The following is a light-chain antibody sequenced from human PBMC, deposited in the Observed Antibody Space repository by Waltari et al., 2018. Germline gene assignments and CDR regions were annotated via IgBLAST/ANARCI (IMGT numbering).Light chain of an antibody. Sequence: EIVLTQSPGTLSLSPGDRATLSCWARQSVGKYLAWYQQKPGQAPRLLIYHTSNRATGIPDRFSGSGSGTDFSLTISRLEPEDFAVYYCQHYVRLPATFGQGTKVEIK. CDR1: QSVGKY. V-gene: IGKV3-20*01. CDR2: HTS. J-gene: IGKJ1*01. CDR3: QHYVRLPAT.